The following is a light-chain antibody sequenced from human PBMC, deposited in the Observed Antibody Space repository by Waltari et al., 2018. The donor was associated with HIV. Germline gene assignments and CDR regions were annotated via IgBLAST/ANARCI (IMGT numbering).Light chain of an antibody. Sequence: QSVLTQPPSASGTPGQRVSISCSGTDSTIRRTTVNWYQHLPGTAPKLLMYNNKERPSGVPDRFSGSKSGTSASLAISGLQSDDEANYYCATWDDSLRGRVFGGGTKLTVL. CDR2: NNK. J-gene: IGLJ3*02. CDR1: DSTIRRTT. CDR3: ATWDDSLRGRV. V-gene: IGLV1-44*01.